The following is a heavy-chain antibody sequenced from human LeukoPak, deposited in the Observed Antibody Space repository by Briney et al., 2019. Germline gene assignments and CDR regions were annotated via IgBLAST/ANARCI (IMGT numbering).Heavy chain of an antibody. V-gene: IGHV3-23*01. CDR2: VSGSGSST. Sequence: PGGSLRLSCAGSGFTFGSYTMNWVRQAPGKGLEWVSAVSGSGSSTYYADSVKGRFTISRDNSKNTLYLQMNSLRAEDTAVYYCAKDLDIVVVVAWVPFDYCGQGTLVTVSS. CDR1: GFTFGSYT. J-gene: IGHJ4*02. CDR3: AKDLDIVVVVAWVPFDY. D-gene: IGHD2-15*01.